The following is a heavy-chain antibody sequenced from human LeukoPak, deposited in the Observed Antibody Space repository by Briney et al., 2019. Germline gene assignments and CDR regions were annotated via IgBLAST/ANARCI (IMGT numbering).Heavy chain of an antibody. CDR3: VRDNRSYNFDY. Sequence: GGSRRLSCAASGLTFSRYWMHWVRQAPGKGLVWVSCIKSDGSSTSIADSAKGRFTISRDNAKNTVYLQMNSLRAEDTAVYYCVRDNRSYNFDYWGQGTLVTVSS. J-gene: IGHJ4*02. CDR2: IKSDGSST. CDR1: GLTFSRYW. D-gene: IGHD1-26*01. V-gene: IGHV3-74*01.